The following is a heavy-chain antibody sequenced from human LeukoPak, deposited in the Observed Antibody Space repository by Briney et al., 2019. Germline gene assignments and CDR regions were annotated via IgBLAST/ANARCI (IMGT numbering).Heavy chain of an antibody. CDR2: ICGSGGST. CDR3: AKWLVIVAAAMLDY. V-gene: IGHV3-23*01. J-gene: IGHJ4*02. D-gene: IGHD2-2*01. Sequence: GGSLRHSCVASGFTFSSYAMSWVRPAPGKGLEWVSAICGSGGSTYYADSVKGRFTISRDNSKNTLYLQMNSLRAEDTAVYYCAKWLVIVAAAMLDYWGQGTLVTVSS. CDR1: GFTFSSYA.